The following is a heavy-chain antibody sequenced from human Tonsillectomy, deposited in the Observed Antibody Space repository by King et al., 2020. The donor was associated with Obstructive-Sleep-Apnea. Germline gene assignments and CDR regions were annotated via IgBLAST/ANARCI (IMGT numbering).Heavy chain of an antibody. V-gene: IGHV4-59*08. D-gene: IGHD3-10*01. J-gene: IGHJ4*02. CDR2: IYYSGST. CDR3: ATSAPGS. Sequence: MQLQESGPGLVKPSETLSLTCNVSGGSITSYYWSWLRQPPGKRLEWIGHIYYSGSTDYNPSLKSRVTISVDTSKNQISLKVKSVTAADTAVYYCATSAPGSWGQGTLVTVSS. CDR1: GGSITSYY.